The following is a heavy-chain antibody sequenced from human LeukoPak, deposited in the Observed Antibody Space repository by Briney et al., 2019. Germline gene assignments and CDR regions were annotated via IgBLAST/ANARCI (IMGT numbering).Heavy chain of an antibody. CDR1: GFTFSSYG. J-gene: IGHJ4*02. Sequence: GGSLRLSCAVSGFTFSSYGMHWVRQAPGKGLEWVAVISYDGSNKYYADSVKGRFTISRDNSKNTLYLQMNSLRAEDTAVYYCANAGGMVRGVMVGEWGQGTLVTVSS. V-gene: IGHV3-30*18. CDR2: ISYDGSNK. CDR3: ANAGGMVRGVMVGE. D-gene: IGHD3-10*01.